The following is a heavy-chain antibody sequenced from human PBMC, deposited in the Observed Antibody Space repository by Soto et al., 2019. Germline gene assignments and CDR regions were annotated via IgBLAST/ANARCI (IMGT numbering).Heavy chain of an antibody. CDR2: INRHGTKK. J-gene: IGHJ4*02. Sequence: GGSLRLSCAASGFTFSSYAMSWVRQAPGKGLEWVANINRHGTKKFYVDSVEGRFSISRDNAYHSVYLQMNSLRAEDTAIYYCATDILDYWGQGTSVTVSS. CDR3: ATDILDY. V-gene: IGHV3-7*05. CDR1: GFTFSSYA.